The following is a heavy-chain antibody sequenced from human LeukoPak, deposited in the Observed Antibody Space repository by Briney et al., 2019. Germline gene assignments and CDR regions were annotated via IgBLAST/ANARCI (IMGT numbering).Heavy chain of an antibody. Sequence: GGSLRLSCTASGFTFSDYYMSWIRQAPGKGLEWVSYISSSGSTIYYAGSVKGRFTISRDNAKNSLYLQMNSLRAEDTAVYYCATRNMTTVSPWGQGTLVTVSS. CDR3: ATRNMTTVSP. CDR2: ISSSGSTI. J-gene: IGHJ5*02. CDR1: GFTFSDYY. D-gene: IGHD4-17*01. V-gene: IGHV3-11*01.